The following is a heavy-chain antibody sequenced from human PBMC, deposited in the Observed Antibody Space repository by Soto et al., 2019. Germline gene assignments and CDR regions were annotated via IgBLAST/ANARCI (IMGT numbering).Heavy chain of an antibody. Sequence: QVQLVESGGGVVQPGRSLRLSCAASGFTFSSYGMHWVRQAPGKGLEWVAVIWYDGSNKYYADSVKGRFTISRDNSKNNISRKRTGLRTENMLVYYWAGYGCSKVGGGTFVIYYSSGLDVWAQGTRVTVSS. CDR3: AGYGCSKVGGGTFVIYYSSGLDV. D-gene: IGHD3-10*01. CDR1: GFTFSSYG. CDR2: IWYDGSNK. J-gene: IGHJ4*02. V-gene: IGHV3-33*01.